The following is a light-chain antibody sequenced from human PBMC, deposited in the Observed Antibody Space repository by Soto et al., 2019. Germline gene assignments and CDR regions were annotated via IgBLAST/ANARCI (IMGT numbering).Light chain of an antibody. Sequence: QSALTQPRSVSGSPGQSVTISCTGTSSDVGGYNYVSWYQQHPGKAPKLMIYDVSKRPSGVPDRFSGSKSGNTASLTISGLQAEDAADYYCCSYAGSYSWVFGGGTTLTVL. CDR1: SSDVGGYNY. J-gene: IGLJ3*02. CDR2: DVS. V-gene: IGLV2-11*01. CDR3: CSYAGSYSWV.